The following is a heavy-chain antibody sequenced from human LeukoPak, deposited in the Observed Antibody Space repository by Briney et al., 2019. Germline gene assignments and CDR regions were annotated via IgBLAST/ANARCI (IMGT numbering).Heavy chain of an antibody. CDR3: ARAAVAGSGDY. V-gene: IGHV4-30-4*01. Sequence: PSETLSLTCTVSGGSISSGDYYWSWIRQPPGKGLEWIGYIYYSGSTYYNPSLKSRVTISVDTSKNQFSLKLSSVTAADTVVYYCARAAVAGSGDYWGQGTLVTVSS. CDR1: GGSISSGDYY. D-gene: IGHD6-19*01. CDR2: IYYSGST. J-gene: IGHJ4*02.